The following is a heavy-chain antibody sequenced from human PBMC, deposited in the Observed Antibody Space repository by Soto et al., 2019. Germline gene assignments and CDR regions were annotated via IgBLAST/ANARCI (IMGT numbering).Heavy chain of an antibody. D-gene: IGHD4-17*01. Sequence: GESLKISCKGSGYSFTSYWIGWVRQMPGKGLEWMGIIYPGDSDTRYSPSFQGQVTISADKSISTAYLQWSSLKASDTAMYYCARLGGYGDYGYYYYGMDVWGQGTTVTVSS. V-gene: IGHV5-51*01. J-gene: IGHJ6*02. CDR2: IYPGDSDT. CDR1: GYSFTSYW. CDR3: ARLGGYGDYGYYYYGMDV.